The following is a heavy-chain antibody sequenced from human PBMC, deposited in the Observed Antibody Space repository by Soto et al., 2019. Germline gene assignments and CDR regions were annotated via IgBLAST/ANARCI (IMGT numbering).Heavy chain of an antibody. J-gene: IGHJ3*02. CDR1: GGTFSSYT. Sequence: SVKVSCKASGGTFSSYTISWVRQAPGQGLEWMGRIIPILGIANYAQKFQGRVTITADKSTSTAYMELSSLRSEDTAVYYCARGGDIVVVPAAGVAFDIWGQGTMVTVS. CDR2: IIPILGIA. V-gene: IGHV1-69*02. D-gene: IGHD2-2*01. CDR3: ARGGDIVVVPAAGVAFDI.